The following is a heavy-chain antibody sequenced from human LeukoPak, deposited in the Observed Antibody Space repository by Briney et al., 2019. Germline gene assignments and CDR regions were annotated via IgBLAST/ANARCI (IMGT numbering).Heavy chain of an antibody. V-gene: IGHV5-51*01. CDR3: ARHPGLYYYSSGYFDY. J-gene: IGHJ4*02. CDR2: IYPAESDT. D-gene: IGHD3-22*01. CDR1: GYSFPSYW. Sequence: GEPLKISGKGFGYSFPSYWSAWVGQMPGKGLEWMGIIYPAESDTRYSTSFQGEVTISADEPISTAYLQWSSLKASDTGMYYCARHPGLYYYSSGYFDYWGQRTLVTVSS.